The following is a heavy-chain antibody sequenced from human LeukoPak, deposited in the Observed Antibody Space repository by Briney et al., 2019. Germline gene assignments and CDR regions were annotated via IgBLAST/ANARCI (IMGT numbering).Heavy chain of an antibody. CDR2: IWYDGSNK. CDR3: AKDKGAHDSSGWYWGAFDI. V-gene: IGHV3-33*06. Sequence: GRSLRLSCAASGFTFSSYGMRWVRQAPGKGLEWVAVIWYDGSNKYYADSVKGRFTISSDNSKNTLYLQINSVRAEDTAVYYCAKDKGAHDSSGWYWGAFDIWGQGTMVTVSS. CDR1: GFTFSSYG. J-gene: IGHJ3*02. D-gene: IGHD6-19*01.